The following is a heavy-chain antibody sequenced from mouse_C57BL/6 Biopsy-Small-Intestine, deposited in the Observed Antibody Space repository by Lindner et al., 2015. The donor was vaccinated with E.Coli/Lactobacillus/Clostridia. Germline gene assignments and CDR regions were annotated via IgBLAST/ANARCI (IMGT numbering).Heavy chain of an antibody. J-gene: IGHJ2*01. CDR3: ARRSLDGYYFDY. D-gene: IGHD2-3*01. CDR2: ISSGSSTI. Sequence: VQLQESGGGLVKPGGSLKLSCAASGFTFSDYGMLWVRQAPAKGLEWIAYISSGSSTIYYADTVKGRFTISRDNAKNTLFLQMTSLRSEDTAMYYCARRSLDGYYFDYWGRGTTLTVSS. V-gene: IGHV5-17*01. CDR1: GFTFSDYG.